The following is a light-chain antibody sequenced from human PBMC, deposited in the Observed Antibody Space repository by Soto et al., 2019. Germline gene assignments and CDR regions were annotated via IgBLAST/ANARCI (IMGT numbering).Light chain of an antibody. Sequence: QLVLTQSSSASASLGSSLKLTCTLSSGHSSYSIAWHQQQPGKAPRYLMKVEGSGSYNKVSGVPDRFSGSSSGTDRYLTISNLQFEDEADYYCETWDSNTRVFGGGTKLTVL. J-gene: IGLJ3*02. CDR2: VEGSGSY. CDR3: ETWDSNTRV. V-gene: IGLV4-60*02. CDR1: SGHSSYS.